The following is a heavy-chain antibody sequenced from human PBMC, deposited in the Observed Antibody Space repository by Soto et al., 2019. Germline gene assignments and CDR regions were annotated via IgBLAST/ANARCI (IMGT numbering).Heavy chain of an antibody. Sequence: QVQLQESGPGLVKPSQTLSLTCTVSGGSLSSGGYYWSWIRQHPGKGLEWIGYIYYSGSTYYNPSLKSRVTISVDTSKNQFSLKLSSVTAADTAVYYCARDQRSWYNWFDPWGQGTLVTVSS. J-gene: IGHJ5*02. V-gene: IGHV4-31*03. D-gene: IGHD6-13*01. CDR2: IYYSGST. CDR1: GGSLSSGGYY. CDR3: ARDQRSWYNWFDP.